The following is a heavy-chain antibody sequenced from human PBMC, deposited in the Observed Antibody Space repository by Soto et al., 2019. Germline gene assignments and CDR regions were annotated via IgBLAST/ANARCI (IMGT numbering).Heavy chain of an antibody. D-gene: IGHD3-22*01. V-gene: IGHV1-69*06. CDR2: IIPIFGTA. CDR3: ASPSTMIVVGKGGGYDMDV. CDR1: GGTFSSYA. J-gene: IGHJ6*02. Sequence: ASVKVSCKASGGTFSSYAISWVRQAPGQGLEWMGGIIPIFGTANYAQKFQGRVTITADKSTSTAYMELSSLRSEDTAVYYCASPSTMIVVGKGGGYDMDVWGQGTTVTVSS.